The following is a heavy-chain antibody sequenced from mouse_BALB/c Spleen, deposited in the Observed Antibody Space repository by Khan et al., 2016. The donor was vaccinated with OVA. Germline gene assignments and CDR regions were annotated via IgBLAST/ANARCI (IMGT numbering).Heavy chain of an antibody. CDR1: GFTFSTYG. CDR3: ASHLTGSFAY. J-gene: IGHJ3*01. CDR2: INSDGYYT. V-gene: IGHV5-6*01. D-gene: IGHD4-1*01. Sequence: EVQPQESGGDLVKSGGSLRLSCAASGFTFSTYGMSWVRQFPDKRLEWVATINSDGYYTYYPDTVKGRFTISRNNAENTLYLQMSSLKSEDTAIYYCASHLTGSFAYWGQGTLVTVSA.